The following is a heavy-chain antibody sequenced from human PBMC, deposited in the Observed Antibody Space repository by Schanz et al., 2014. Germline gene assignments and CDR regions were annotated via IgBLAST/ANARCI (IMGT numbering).Heavy chain of an antibody. CDR2: IIPVLAIA. D-gene: IGHD3-22*01. V-gene: IGHV1-69*04. J-gene: IGHJ4*02. Sequence: QGQLVQSGPEVKEPGASVKVSCKASGYTFTSYGINWVRQAPGQGLEWMGRIIPVLAIADYAQKFQGRVTITADKSTSTASMELSSLRSEDTAVYYCAGAFDSSGYYFDYWGQGTLVTVSS. CDR3: AGAFDSSGYYFDY. CDR1: GYTFTSYG.